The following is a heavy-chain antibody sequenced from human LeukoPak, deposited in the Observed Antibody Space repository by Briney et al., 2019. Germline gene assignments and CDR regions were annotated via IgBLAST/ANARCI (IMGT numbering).Heavy chain of an antibody. Sequence: ASVKVSCKASGYTFTSYGISWVRQAPGQGLEWMGWISAYNDNTNYAQKLQGRATMTTDTSTSTAYMDLRSLTSDDKAVYYCARVYGGSSAGRSFDYWGQGTLVTVSS. V-gene: IGHV1-18*01. CDR3: ARVYGGSSAGRSFDY. D-gene: IGHD1-26*01. CDR1: GYTFTSYG. CDR2: ISAYNDNT. J-gene: IGHJ4*02.